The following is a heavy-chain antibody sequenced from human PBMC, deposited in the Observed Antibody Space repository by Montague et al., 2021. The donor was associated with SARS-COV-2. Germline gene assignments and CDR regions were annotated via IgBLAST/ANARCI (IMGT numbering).Heavy chain of an antibody. CDR1: GGSFSGYY. CDR2: INHSGST. CDR3: AGGAGCLSRSSYYFDD. Sequence: SETLSLTCAVYGGSFSGYYWSWIRQPPGKGLEWIGEINHSGSTNYNPSLKSRATISVDTSKNQFSLKLSSVTAADTAVYYCAGGAGCLSRSSYYFDDWGQGTLVTVSS. J-gene: IGHJ4*02. D-gene: IGHD3-10*01. V-gene: IGHV4-34*01.